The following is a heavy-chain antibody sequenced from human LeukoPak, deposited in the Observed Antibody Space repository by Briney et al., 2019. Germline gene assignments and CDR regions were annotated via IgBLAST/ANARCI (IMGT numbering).Heavy chain of an antibody. J-gene: IGHJ4*02. CDR2: ISAYNGNT. V-gene: IGHV1-18*01. Sequence: ASVKVSCKASGYTFTRYGISWVRQAPGQGLEWMGWISAYNGNTNYAQKLQGRVTMSTDTSTSAAYMELRSLIADDTAVYYCARVISSYHDFWSGYYWPHYFDYWGQGTLVTVSS. CDR3: ARVISSYHDFWSGYYWPHYFDY. CDR1: GYTFTRYG. D-gene: IGHD3-3*01.